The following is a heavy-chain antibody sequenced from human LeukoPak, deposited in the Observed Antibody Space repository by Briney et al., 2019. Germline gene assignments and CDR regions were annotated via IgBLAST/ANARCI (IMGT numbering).Heavy chain of an antibody. V-gene: IGHV3-23*01. CDR3: TRRVGGTPDY. J-gene: IGHJ4*02. CDR2: IGTHSTST. CDR1: GFTFNNYN. Sequence: PGGSLRLSCAGSGFTFNNYNMNWVRQAPGAGLEWVSAIGTHSTSTDYPDSVKGRFTISRDDSKNTVFLQMTSLRVEDTALYYCTRRVGGTPDYWGLGTLVTVSS. D-gene: IGHD1-26*01.